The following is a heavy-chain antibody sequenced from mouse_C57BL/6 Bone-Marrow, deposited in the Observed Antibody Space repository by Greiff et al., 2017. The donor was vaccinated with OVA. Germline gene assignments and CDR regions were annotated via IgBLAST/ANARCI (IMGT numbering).Heavy chain of an antibody. CDR2: SRNKANDYTT. J-gene: IGHJ4*01. V-gene: IGHV7-1*01. Sequence: EVKLVESGGGLVQSGRSLRLSCATSGFTFSDFYMEWVRQAPGKGLEWIAASRNKANDYTTEYSASVKGRFIVSRDTSQSILYLQMNALRAEDTAIYYCARDAPFTTVMDYWGQGTSVTVSS. D-gene: IGHD1-1*01. CDR1: GFTFSDFY. CDR3: ARDAPFTTVMDY.